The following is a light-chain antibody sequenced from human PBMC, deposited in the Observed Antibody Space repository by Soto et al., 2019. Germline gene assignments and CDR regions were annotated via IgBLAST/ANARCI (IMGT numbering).Light chain of an antibody. CDR2: KAS. CDR3: QQYNSYSTT. CDR1: QSISNW. J-gene: IGKJ1*01. Sequence: DIQMTQSPSTLSASVGDRVTITCRASQSISNWLAWYQQKPGKAPKLLIYKASNLESGVPSRFSGSGSGTEFTLTISSLRPDDFATYYCQQYNSYSTTFGQGTKVE. V-gene: IGKV1-5*03.